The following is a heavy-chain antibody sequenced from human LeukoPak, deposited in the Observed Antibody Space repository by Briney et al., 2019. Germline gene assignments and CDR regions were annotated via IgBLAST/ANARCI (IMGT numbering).Heavy chain of an antibody. CDR1: GFTFSSYA. J-gene: IGHJ6*03. V-gene: IGHV3-23*01. CDR3: AKDQWGYGGNSAGLSRPKESDYYYYMDV. D-gene: IGHD4-23*01. CDR2: ISGSGGST. Sequence: GGSLRLSSAASGFTFSSYAMSWARQVPGKGLEWVSAISGSGGSTYYADSVKGRFTISRDNSKNTLYLKMKSMRAEDTAVYYCAKDQWGYGGNSAGLSRPKESDYYYYMDVWGKGTTVTVSS.